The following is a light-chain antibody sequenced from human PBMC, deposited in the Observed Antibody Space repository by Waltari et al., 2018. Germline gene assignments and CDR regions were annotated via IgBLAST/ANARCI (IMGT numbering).Light chain of an antibody. CDR1: QSVSSIS. CDR3: QQYDGSAVT. V-gene: IGKV3-20*01. J-gene: IGKJ4*01. CDR2: GTS. Sequence: IVLTQSPDTLSLSPGARATLSCRASQSVSSISLAWYQQKPGQAPRLLIYGTSSRATGFPDRFSGSGSGTDFTLTISRLEPEDFAVYHCQQYDGSAVTFGGGTKVEIK.